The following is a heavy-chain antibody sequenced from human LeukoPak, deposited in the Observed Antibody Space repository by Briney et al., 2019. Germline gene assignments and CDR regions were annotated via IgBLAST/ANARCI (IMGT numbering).Heavy chain of an antibody. CDR3: AKDDAWIRFGE. CDR1: GFTFSNYG. D-gene: IGHD3-10*01. V-gene: IGHV3-30*02. Sequence: PGGSLRLSCAASGFTFSNYGMHWVRQAPGKGLEWVALIQYVGSNKYYADSVKGRFTISRDNSKNTLYLEVISVTAEDTAVYYCAKDDAWIRFGEWSQGTLVTVSS. J-gene: IGHJ4*02. CDR2: IQYVGSNK.